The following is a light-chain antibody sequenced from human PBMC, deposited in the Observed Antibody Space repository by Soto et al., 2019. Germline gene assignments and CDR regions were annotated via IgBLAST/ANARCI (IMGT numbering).Light chain of an antibody. CDR3: LLSYSGARV. V-gene: IGLV7-46*01. Sequence: QTVVTQEPSLTVSPGGTVTLTCGSSTGTVTSGHYPYWFHQKPGQAPRTLVHNTSDKHSWTPARFSGSLLGGKAALTLSGAQPEDEADFYCLLSYSGARVFGGGTQLTVL. J-gene: IGLJ7*01. CDR1: TGTVTSGHY. CDR2: NTS.